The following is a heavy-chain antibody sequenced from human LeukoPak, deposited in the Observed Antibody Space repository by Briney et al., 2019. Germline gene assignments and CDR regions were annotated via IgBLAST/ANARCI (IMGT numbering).Heavy chain of an antibody. J-gene: IGHJ4*02. CDR3: AREAGSGWYGY. V-gene: IGHV3-74*01. CDR2: INSDGSST. CDR1: GFTFSSYS. D-gene: IGHD6-19*01. Sequence: GGSLRLSCAASGFTFSSYSKNWVRQAPGKGLVWVSRINSDGSSTSYADSVKGRFTISRDNAKNTLYLQMSSLRAEDTAVYYCAREAGSGWYGYWGQGTLVTVSS.